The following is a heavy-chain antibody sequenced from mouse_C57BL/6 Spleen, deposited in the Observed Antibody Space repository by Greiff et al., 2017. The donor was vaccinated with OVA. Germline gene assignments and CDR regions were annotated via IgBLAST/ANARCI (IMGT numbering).Heavy chain of an antibody. J-gene: IGHJ4*01. CDR2: IYPGGGYT. CDR1: GYTFTNYW. D-gene: IGHD2-4*01. CDR3: ARSGHYDYDDGHYYAMDY. V-gene: IGHV1-63*01. Sequence: VQLQQSGAELVRPGPSVKMSCQASGYTFTNYWIGWAKQRPGHGLEWIGDIYPGGGYTTYNEKFKGRATLTADKSSSTAYMQFSSLTSEDSAIYYCARSGHYDYDDGHYYAMDYCGQGTSVTVSS.